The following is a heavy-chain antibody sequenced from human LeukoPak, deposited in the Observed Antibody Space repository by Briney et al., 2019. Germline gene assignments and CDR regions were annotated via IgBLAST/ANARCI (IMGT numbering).Heavy chain of an antibody. J-gene: IGHJ5*02. Sequence: SETLSLTCAVYGGPFSGYYWSWIRQPPGKGLEWIGEINHSGSTNYNPSLKSRVTISVDTSKNQFSLKLSSVTAADTAVYYCARGAAIWFGAKGSFDPWGQGTLVTVSS. CDR1: GGPFSGYY. CDR3: ARGAAIWFGAKGSFDP. CDR2: INHSGST. V-gene: IGHV4-34*01. D-gene: IGHD3-10*01.